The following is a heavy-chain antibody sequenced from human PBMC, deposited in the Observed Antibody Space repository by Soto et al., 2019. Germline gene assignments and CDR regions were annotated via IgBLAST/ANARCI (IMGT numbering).Heavy chain of an antibody. Sequence: QVQLQESGPGLVKPSETLSLTCTVSGGINSRYWSWVRQAPGKGLEWIGYIYDGGYTNYHPSLKSQITISVDSSESQFSLNLRSVTAADTAVYYCAGVSIVNKYKWFDVWGQGILATVSS. CDR2: IYDGGYT. D-gene: IGHD2-15*01. V-gene: IGHV4-4*09. J-gene: IGHJ5*02. CDR1: GGINSRY. CDR3: AGVSIVNKYKWFDV.